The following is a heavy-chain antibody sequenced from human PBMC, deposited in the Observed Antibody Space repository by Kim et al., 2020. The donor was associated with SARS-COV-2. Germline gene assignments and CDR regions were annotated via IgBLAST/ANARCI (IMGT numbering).Heavy chain of an antibody. D-gene: IGHD2-2*01. CDR2: ISSDGSNT. Sequence: GGSLRLSCAASGFSFSNFWMHWVRQAPGKGLLWVSRISSDGSNTIHAESVKGRFTVSRDNAKNMLYLQMDSLRAEDTAVYYCARGYHYGMDVWGQGTKVT. J-gene: IGHJ6*02. CDR3: ARGYHYGMDV. CDR1: GFSFSNFW. V-gene: IGHV3-74*01.